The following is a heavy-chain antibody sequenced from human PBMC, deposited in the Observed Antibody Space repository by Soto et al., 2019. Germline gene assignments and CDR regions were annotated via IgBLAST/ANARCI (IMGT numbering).Heavy chain of an antibody. CDR3: ARVSRLYCTNGVCPFDY. CDR2: IYYSGST. V-gene: IGHV4-59*01. D-gene: IGHD2-8*01. Sequence: LSLTCTVSGGSISSYYWSWIRQPPGKGLEWIGYIYYSGSTNYNPSLKSRVTISVDTSKNQFSLKLSSVTAADTAVYYCARVSRLYCTNGVCPFDYWGQGTLVTVSS. J-gene: IGHJ4*02. CDR1: GGSISSYY.